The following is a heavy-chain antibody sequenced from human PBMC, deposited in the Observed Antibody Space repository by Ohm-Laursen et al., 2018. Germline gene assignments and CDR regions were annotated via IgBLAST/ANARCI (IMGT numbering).Heavy chain of an antibody. D-gene: IGHD5-18*01. CDR2: IGGSGGST. Sequence: SLRLSCAASGFTFSSYAMSWVRQAPGKGLEWVSAIGGSGGSTYYADSVKGRFTISRDNSKNTLYLQMNSLRAEDTAVYYCAKDPRGPRGPVRGYSYGHDYWGQGTLVTVSS. V-gene: IGHV3-23*01. CDR3: AKDPRGPRGPVRGYSYGHDY. J-gene: IGHJ4*02. CDR1: GFTFSSYA.